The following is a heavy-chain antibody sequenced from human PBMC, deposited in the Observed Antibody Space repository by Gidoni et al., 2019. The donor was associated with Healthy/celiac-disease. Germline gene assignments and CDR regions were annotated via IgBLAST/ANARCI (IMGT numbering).Heavy chain of an antibody. V-gene: IGHV3-33*01. CDR3: ARALYDSSGYYSDAFDI. CDR1: GFTFSRYG. D-gene: IGHD3-22*01. J-gene: IGHJ3*02. CDR2: IWYDGSNK. Sequence: QVQLVESGGGVVQPGRSLRLSCAASGFTFSRYGMNWVLQAPGKGLEWVAVIWYDGSNKYYEDYVKGRFTISRDNYKNTLYLQMNSLRAEDTAVYYCARALYDSSGYYSDAFDIWGQGTMVTVSS.